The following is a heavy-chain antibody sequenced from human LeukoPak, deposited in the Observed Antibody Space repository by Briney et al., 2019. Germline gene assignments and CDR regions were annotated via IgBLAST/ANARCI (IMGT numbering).Heavy chain of an antibody. CDR1: GFSFSGHW. V-gene: IGHV3-74*01. J-gene: IGHJ4*02. D-gene: IGHD6-6*01. CDR2: ISPPGSTT. Sequence: GGSLRLSCTASGFSFSGHWMHWARQLPGKGLVWVSRISPPGSTTSYADSVKGRFTVSRDNAKNTLYLQVNNLRAEDTAVYYCARGPNSNWSGLDFWGQGTLLTVSS. CDR3: ARGPNSNWSGLDF.